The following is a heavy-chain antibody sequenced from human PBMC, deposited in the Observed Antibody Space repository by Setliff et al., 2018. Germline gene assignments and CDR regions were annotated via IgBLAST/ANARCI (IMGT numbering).Heavy chain of an antibody. CDR2: IKQDGSEK. CDR3: AKDYRGAHSTNCYAPYY. J-gene: IGHJ4*02. CDR1: GFTFSRYW. Sequence: RLSCAASGFTFSRYWMSWVRQAPGKGLEWVANIKQDGSEKYYVDSVKGRFTISRDNAKNSLYLQMNSLRAEDTAVYYCAKDYRGAHSTNCYAPYYWGQGTLVTVSS. V-gene: IGHV3-7*03. D-gene: IGHD6-13*01.